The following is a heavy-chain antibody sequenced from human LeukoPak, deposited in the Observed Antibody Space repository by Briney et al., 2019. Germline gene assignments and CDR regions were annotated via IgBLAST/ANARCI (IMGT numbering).Heavy chain of an antibody. CDR3: ARDLGIAVAGNYYYGMDV. CDR1: GFAFSFYA. Sequence: GGSLRLSCAASGFAFSFYAMSWLRQPPGKGLEWISGINWNGGITGYADSVKGRFTISRDNAKNSLYLQMNSLRAEDTALYYCARDLGIAVAGNYYYGMDVWGQGTTVTVSS. CDR2: INWNGGIT. V-gene: IGHV3-20*04. D-gene: IGHD6-19*01. J-gene: IGHJ6*02.